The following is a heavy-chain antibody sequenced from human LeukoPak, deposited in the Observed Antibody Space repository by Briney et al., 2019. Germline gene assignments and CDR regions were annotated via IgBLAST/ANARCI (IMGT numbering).Heavy chain of an antibody. CDR3: AREVGQCSSGWLSSEYYFDY. D-gene: IGHD6-19*01. CDR1: GGSISSYY. Sequence: SETLSLTFTVSGGSISSYYWSWIRQPAGKGLEWIGRIYTSGSTNYNPSLKSRVTMSVDTSKNQFSLKLSSVTAADTAVYYCAREVGQCSSGWLSSEYYFDYWGQGTLVTVSS. J-gene: IGHJ4*02. CDR2: IYTSGST. V-gene: IGHV4-4*07.